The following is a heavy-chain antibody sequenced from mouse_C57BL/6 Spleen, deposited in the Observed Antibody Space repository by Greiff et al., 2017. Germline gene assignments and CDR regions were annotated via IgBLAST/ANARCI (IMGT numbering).Heavy chain of an antibody. D-gene: IGHD2-2*01. CDR2: LWRGGST. V-gene: IGHV2-5*01. Sequence: QVQLKESGPGLVQPSQSLSITCTVSGFSLTSYGVHWVRQSPGKGLAWLGVLWRGGSTDYNAAFMSRLSITKDNSKSQVYFKMNSLQADDTAIYYCAKGGYDYYYAMDYWGQGTSVTVSS. CDR1: GFSLTSYG. J-gene: IGHJ4*01. CDR3: AKGGYDYYYAMDY.